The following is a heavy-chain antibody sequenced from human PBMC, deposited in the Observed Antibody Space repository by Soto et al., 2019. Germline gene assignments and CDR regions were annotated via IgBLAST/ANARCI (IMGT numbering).Heavy chain of an antibody. CDR3: GRVGDRY. CDR1: GFTFSSYS. Sequence: EVQLVESGGGLVQPGGSLRLSCAASGFTFSSYSMNWVRQAAGEGLEWVSYISSSSSTIYYAESVKGRFTIVSDNAKNTLYLQMNSLREEDTAVYYCGRVGDRYWGQGTLVTVSS. J-gene: IGHJ4*02. V-gene: IGHV3-48*02. D-gene: IGHD3-16*01. CDR2: ISSSSSTI.